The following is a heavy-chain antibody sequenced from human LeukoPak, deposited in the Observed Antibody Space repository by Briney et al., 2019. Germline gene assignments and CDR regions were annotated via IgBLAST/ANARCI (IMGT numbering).Heavy chain of an antibody. D-gene: IGHD1-26*01. V-gene: IGHV3-30*03. J-gene: IGHJ4*02. CDR1: AFTFSNDW. CDR2: ISYDGSNK. Sequence: PAGNLRLTCAASAFTFSNDWWSWVPQAPGKGLEGLIDISYDGSNKYYADSVKGRFTISRENAKNSLNLQMNSLRAEDTAVYYCLRTQPRPVGATLNDFWGQGTLVTVSS. CDR3: LRTQPRPVGATLNDF.